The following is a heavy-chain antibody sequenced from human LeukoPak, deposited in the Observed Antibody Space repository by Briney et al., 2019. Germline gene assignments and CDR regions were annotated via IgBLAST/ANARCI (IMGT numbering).Heavy chain of an antibody. CDR2: IVPSLGVA. CDR1: GGTFGGYA. D-gene: IGHD4-17*01. J-gene: IGHJ5*02. Sequence: ASVKVSCKAPGGTFGGYAFSWVRQAPGQGLEWMGRIVPSLGVANYAQQFQGRLTITADKSTSTASMELSSLRSEDTAVYYCARDLEGNYGAMNWPWGQGTLVTVSS. V-gene: IGHV1-69*04. CDR3: ARDLEGNYGAMNWP.